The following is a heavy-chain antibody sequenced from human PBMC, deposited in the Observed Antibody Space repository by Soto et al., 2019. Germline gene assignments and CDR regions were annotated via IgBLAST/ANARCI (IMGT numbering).Heavy chain of an antibody. V-gene: IGHV5-51*01. J-gene: IGHJ6*02. CDR2: IYPGDSDT. CDR3: ARQETHTYYYDSSGRGRGMDF. D-gene: IGHD3-22*01. Sequence: EVQLVQSGAEVKKPGESLNISCKGSGYSFTSYWIGWVRQMPGKGLEWMGIIYPGDSDTRYGPFFQGQVIISADKYISHAYLEWSSLKASDTAMYYCARQETHTYYYDSSGRGRGMDFWGQGTTVTVSS. CDR1: GYSFTSYW.